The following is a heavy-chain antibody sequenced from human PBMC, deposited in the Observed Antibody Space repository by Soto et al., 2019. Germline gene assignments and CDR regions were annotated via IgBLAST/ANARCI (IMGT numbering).Heavy chain of an antibody. CDR2: ISGFNGNT. V-gene: IGHV1-18*01. CDR3: ARDRGVAPPVAGTTHYYYYMDV. CDR1: GYSFTNYG. Sequence: QDQLVQSGAEVKKPGASVTVSCKASGYSFTNYGITWVRQAPGQGLEWMGWISGFNGNTHYAQKLQGRVTMTTDASRSTAYMELRSLRSDDTAVYYCARDRGVAPPVAGTTHYYYYMDVWGKVTTVTVAS. D-gene: IGHD6-19*01. J-gene: IGHJ6*03.